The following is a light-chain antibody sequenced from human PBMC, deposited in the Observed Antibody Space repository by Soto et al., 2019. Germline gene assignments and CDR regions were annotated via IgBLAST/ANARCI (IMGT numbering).Light chain of an antibody. CDR1: QGIANY. CDR2: AAS. V-gene: IGKV1-27*01. J-gene: IGKJ2*01. CDR3: QKYNSAPYT. Sequence: DIQMTQSPSSLSASVGDRVTITCRASQGIANYLAWYQQKPGKVPTLLIYAASTLQSGVPSRFSGTGSGTDFTLTISSLQPEDVATYYCQKYNSAPYTFGQGTKLEIK.